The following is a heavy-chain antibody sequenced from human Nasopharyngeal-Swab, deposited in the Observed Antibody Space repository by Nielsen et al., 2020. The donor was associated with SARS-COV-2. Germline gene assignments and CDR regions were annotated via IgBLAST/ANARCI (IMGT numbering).Heavy chain of an antibody. V-gene: IGHV3-23*01. CDR3: ASGVGATYYFDY. D-gene: IGHD1-26*01. Sequence: VRQAPGKGLEWVSAISGSGGSTYYADSVKGRFTISRDNSKNTLYLQMNSLRAEDTAVYYCASGVGATYYFDYWGQGTLVTVSS. CDR2: ISGSGGST. J-gene: IGHJ4*02.